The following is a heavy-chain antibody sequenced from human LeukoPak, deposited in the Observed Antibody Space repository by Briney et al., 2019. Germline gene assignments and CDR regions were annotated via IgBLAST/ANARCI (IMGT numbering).Heavy chain of an antibody. CDR2: IKSKTHGRTT. J-gene: IGHJ3*02. CDR1: GLTFSNVW. D-gene: IGHD3-10*01. CDR3: TRDPTETGYYYGSGSYYKPPDAFDI. Sequence: GGSLRLSCVVSGLTFSNVWMSWVRQAPGKGLEWVGRIKSKTHGRTTDYAAPVYGRFTVSRDDSKNTLYLQMNSLKTEDTAVYYCTRDPTETGYYYGSGSYYKPPDAFDIWGQGTMVTVSS. V-gene: IGHV3-15*01.